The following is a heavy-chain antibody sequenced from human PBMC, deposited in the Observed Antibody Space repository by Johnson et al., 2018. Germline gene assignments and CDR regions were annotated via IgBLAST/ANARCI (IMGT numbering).Heavy chain of an antibody. J-gene: IGHJ3*02. CDR3: AKLLDSTRKEGFDI. Sequence: QVQLVQSGGGVVQPGRYXRLSCVASGFTFNTYAMHWVRQAPGKGLEWVAALSYTGDHKYYADSVKGRFTIYRDNSKNTLDLQRNSLRAEDTALYYCAKLLDSTRKEGFDIWGQGTMVIVSS. CDR2: LSYTGDHK. CDR1: GFTFNTYA. D-gene: IGHD2-21*01. V-gene: IGHV3-30*18.